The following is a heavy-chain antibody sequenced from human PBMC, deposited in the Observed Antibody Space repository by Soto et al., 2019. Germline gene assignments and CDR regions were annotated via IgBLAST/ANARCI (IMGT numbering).Heavy chain of an antibody. CDR2: IIPISGIA. V-gene: IGHV1-69*02. CDR1: GGTFSSYT. J-gene: IGHJ4*02. Sequence: QVQLVQSGAEVKKPGSSVKVSCQASGGTFSSYTISWVRQAPGQGLEWMGRIIPISGIANHAQKFQGRVTITADKSTGTVYMELSSLRSEDTAVYYCANPPRYWGQGTLVTVSS. CDR3: ANPPRY.